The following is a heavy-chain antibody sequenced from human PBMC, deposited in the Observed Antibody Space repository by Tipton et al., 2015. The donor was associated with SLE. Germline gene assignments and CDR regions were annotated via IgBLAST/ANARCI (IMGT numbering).Heavy chain of an antibody. J-gene: IGHJ4*01. CDR1: GFTFTHYG. Sequence: RSLRLSCATSGFTFTHYGMHWVRQAPGKGLEWVALIWYAGTNAYYADSVRGRFTISRDNSKNTLYLEMSSLRVEDTAVYYCAKMGGMFALSASMSYFDHWGHGTLVTVSS. CDR2: IWYAGTNA. D-gene: IGHD3-10*02. V-gene: IGHV3-33*06. CDR3: AKMGGMFALSASMSYFDH.